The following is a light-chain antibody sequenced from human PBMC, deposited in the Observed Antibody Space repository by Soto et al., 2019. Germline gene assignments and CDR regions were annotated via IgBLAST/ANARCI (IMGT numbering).Light chain of an antibody. V-gene: IGKV3-20*01. J-gene: IGKJ1*01. CDR3: KASGSPLT. CDR1: QSVSSSY. Sequence: EIVLTQSPGTLSLSPGERATLSCRASQSVSSSYLAWYQQKPGQAPRLGIYNSYSRATGIPDRFSGSGSGPDVTLTISRLEHDDSAVYYGKASGSPLTFGQGTTVAIK. CDR2: NSY.